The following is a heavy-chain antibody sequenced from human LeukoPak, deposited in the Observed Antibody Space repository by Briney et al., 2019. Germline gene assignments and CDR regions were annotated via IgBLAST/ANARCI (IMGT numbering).Heavy chain of an antibody. J-gene: IGHJ4*02. D-gene: IGHD3-22*01. CDR2: IKRDGSEK. CDR3: ARVGSGIVGASSDY. CDR1: GFTFRSYW. Sequence: PGGSLRLSCAASGFTFRSYWMSWVRQAPGKGLEWVASIKRDGSEKFYVDSVKGRFTISRDNAKNSLYLQMNSLRAEDTAVYYCARVGSGIVGASSDYWGQGTLVTVSS. V-gene: IGHV3-7*01.